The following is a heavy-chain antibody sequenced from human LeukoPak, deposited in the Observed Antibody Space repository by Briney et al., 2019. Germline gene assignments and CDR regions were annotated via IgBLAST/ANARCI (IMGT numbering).Heavy chain of an antibody. V-gene: IGHV1-2*04. CDR2: INPNSGGT. J-gene: IGHJ4*02. CDR3: ARVGRSSGWADY. D-gene: IGHD6-19*01. Sequence: ASVKVSCKASGYTFTSYDINWVRQAPGQGLEWMGWINPNSGGTNYAQKFQGWVTMTRDTSISTAYMELSRLRSDDTAMYYCARVGRSSGWADYWGQGTLVTVSS. CDR1: GYTFTSYD.